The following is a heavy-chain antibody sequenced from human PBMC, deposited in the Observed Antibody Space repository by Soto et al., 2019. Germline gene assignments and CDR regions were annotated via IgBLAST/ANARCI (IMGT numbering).Heavy chain of an antibody. V-gene: IGHV3-53*01. CDR2: IYSGGST. Sequence: GGSVRLSCAASGFTVSSNYMSWVRQAPGKGLEWVSVIYSGGSTYYADSVKGRFTISRDNSKNTLYLQMNSLRAEDTAVYYCARGKRQLGSYYYYYYGMDVWGQGTTVTVSS. CDR3: ARGKRQLGSYYYYYYGMDV. CDR1: GFTVSSNY. D-gene: IGHD6-6*01. J-gene: IGHJ6*02.